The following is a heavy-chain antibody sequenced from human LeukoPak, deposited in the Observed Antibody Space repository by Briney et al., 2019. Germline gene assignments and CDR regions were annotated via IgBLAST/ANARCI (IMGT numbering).Heavy chain of an antibody. CDR3: VSYWYYYDSSGYEPTAFDI. D-gene: IGHD3-22*01. Sequence: SETLSLTCTVSGGSISSYYWSWIRQPAGKGLEWIGRIYTTGSTNYNPSLESRVTMSVETSKNQFSLRLSSVTAADTAVYYCVSYWYYYDSSGYEPTAFDIWGQGTMVTVSS. CDR2: IYTTGST. CDR1: GGSISSYY. V-gene: IGHV4-4*07. J-gene: IGHJ3*02.